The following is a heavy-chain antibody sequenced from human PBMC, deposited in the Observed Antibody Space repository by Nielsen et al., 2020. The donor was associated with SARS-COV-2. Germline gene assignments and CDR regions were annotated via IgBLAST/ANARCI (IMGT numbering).Heavy chain of an antibody. V-gene: IGHV4-61*01. CDR1: GGSVNSGTYY. CDR3: ARGKEAGRRLMTADSGPYNWFDP. D-gene: IGHD6-6*01. CDR2: ISFMGNT. J-gene: IGHJ5*02. Sequence: SETLSLTCTVSGGSVNSGTYYWSWIRQPPGKGLEWIGYISFMGNTNYNPSLKSRVTMSVDTSKNQFSLRLTSVTAADTAVYYCARGKEAGRRLMTADSGPYNWFDPWGQGALVTVSS.